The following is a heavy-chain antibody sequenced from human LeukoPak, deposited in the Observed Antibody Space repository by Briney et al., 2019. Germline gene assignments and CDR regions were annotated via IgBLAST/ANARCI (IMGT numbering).Heavy chain of an antibody. D-gene: IGHD6-19*01. CDR1: GFNFRDHW. V-gene: IGHV3-7*03. J-gene: IGHJ4*02. CDR3: VKNDGWFHLAQ. Sequence: GGSLRLSCAVSGFNFRDHWMDWVRQAPGKGLQWVGHIKNDGSETYYLDSLKGRFSISRDNTNNALYLQMNSLRVEDTAVYYCVKNDGWFHLAQWGQGTLVTVSP. CDR2: IKNDGSET.